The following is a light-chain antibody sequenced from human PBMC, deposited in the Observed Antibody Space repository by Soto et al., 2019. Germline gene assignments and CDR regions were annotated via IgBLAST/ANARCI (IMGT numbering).Light chain of an antibody. V-gene: IGLV2-23*01. Sequence: QSVLAQPASVSGSPGQPISISCTGTSSDVGAYNSVSWYQQHPHRAPQVIIYKGTQRPSGVYKRFSGYTSGNAASLTISALQADDEADYFCCSSAPESTYVFGTGTKVTV. CDR3: CSSAPESTYV. CDR2: KGT. J-gene: IGLJ1*01. CDR1: SSDVGAYNS.